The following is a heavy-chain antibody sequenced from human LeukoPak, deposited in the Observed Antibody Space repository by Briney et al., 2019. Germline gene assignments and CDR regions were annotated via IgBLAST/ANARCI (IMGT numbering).Heavy chain of an antibody. CDR1: GFTFSSYG. CDR3: ARVAYCGGDCYYFDY. D-gene: IGHD2-21*02. V-gene: IGHV3-33*01. J-gene: IGHJ4*02. Sequence: GGSLRLSCAASGFTFSSYGMHWVRQAPGKGLEWVAVIWYDGSNKYYADSEKGRFTISRDNSKNTLYLQMNSLRAEDTAVYYCARVAYCGGDCYYFDYWGQGTLVTVSS. CDR2: IWYDGSNK.